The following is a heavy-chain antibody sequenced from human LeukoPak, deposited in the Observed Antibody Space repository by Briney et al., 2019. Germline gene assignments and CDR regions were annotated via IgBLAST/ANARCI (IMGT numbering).Heavy chain of an antibody. CDR2: SYYSGNT. CDR3: ATAPYEYIWGTYRTNWFDP. D-gene: IGHD3-16*02. J-gene: IGHJ5*02. V-gene: IGHV4-30-4*01. CDR1: GGAISSGDYY. Sequence: PSETLSLACTVSGGAISSGDYYWSWIRQPPGEGLEWIGYSYYSGNTYYNPSLKSRVTISMDTSKNQFSLKLNSMTAADTAVYYCATAPYEYIWGTYRTNWFDPWGQGTLVTVSS.